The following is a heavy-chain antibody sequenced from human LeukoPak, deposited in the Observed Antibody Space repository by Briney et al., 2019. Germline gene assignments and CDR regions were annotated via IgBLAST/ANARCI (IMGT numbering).Heavy chain of an antibody. CDR3: ARAKRDCSGGSCFGYYFDY. Sequence: ASVKVSCKASGYTFTSYYMHWVRQAPGQGLEWMGMINPSGGSTSYAQKLQGRVTMTTDMSTSTVYMELSSLRTEDTAVYYCARAKRDCSGGSCFGYYFDYWGQGTLVTVS. V-gene: IGHV1-46*01. CDR2: INPSGGST. CDR1: GYTFTSYY. D-gene: IGHD2-15*01. J-gene: IGHJ4*02.